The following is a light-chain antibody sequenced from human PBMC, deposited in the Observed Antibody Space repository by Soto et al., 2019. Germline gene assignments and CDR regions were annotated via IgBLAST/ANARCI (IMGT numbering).Light chain of an antibody. V-gene: IGKV3-20*01. CDR3: QQYGDSIT. CDR1: QTVRSSY. CDR2: GAF. Sequence: IFLTQSPGSLSLSSGERATLSCRASQTVRSSYLAWYQQRPGQAPKLLIYGAFHRATGIPDRFSGSESERDYTLSISSLDPEDSAVYYCQQYGDSITFGGGTKV. J-gene: IGKJ4*01.